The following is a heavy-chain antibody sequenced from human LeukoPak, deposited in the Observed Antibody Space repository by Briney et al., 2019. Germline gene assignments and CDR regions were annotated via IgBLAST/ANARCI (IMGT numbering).Heavy chain of an antibody. Sequence: ASETLSLTCAVYGGSFSGYYWSWIRQPPGKGLEWIGEINHSGSTNYNPSLKSRVTISVDTSKNQFSLKLSSVTAADTAVYYCARGTHSSISTPGRFDYWGQGTLVTVSS. D-gene: IGHD3-9*01. V-gene: IGHV4-34*01. CDR3: ARGTHSSISTPGRFDY. CDR1: GGSFSGYY. CDR2: INHSGST. J-gene: IGHJ4*02.